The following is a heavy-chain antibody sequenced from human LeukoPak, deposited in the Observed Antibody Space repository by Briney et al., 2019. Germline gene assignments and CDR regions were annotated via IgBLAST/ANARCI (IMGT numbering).Heavy chain of an antibody. D-gene: IGHD2-15*01. J-gene: IGHJ5*02. CDR3: KPGAETGGSWNWFDP. V-gene: IGHV3-15*01. Sequence: PGGSLRLSCAASGFTFSNAWMSWVRQAPGKGLEWVGRIKSKTDGGTTDYAAPVKGRFTISRDDSKNTLYLQMNSLKTEDTAVYYRKPGAETGGSWNWFDPWGQGTLVTVSS. CDR2: IKSKTDGGTT. CDR1: GFTFSNAW.